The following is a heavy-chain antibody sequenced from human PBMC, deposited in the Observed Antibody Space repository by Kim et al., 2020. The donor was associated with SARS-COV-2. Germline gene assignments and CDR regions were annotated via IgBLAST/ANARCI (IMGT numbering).Heavy chain of an antibody. V-gene: IGHV3-21*01. CDR3: ARVGSSSWAFDD. CDR1: GITFSSYS. CDR2: ISSRI. J-gene: IGHJ4*02. D-gene: IGHD6-13*01. Sequence: GGSLRLSCAASGITFSSYSMNWVRQAPGKGLEWVASISSRINYADSVKGRFTISRDNAKNSLYLQMNSLRAEDTAVYYCARVGSSSWAFDDWGQGTLVTVSS.